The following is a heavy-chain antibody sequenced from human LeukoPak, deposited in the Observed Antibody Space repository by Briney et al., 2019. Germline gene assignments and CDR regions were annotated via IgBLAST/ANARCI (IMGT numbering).Heavy chain of an antibody. D-gene: IGHD2-2*01. V-gene: IGHV3-33*01. Sequence: GGSLRLSCAASGFTFSSYGMSWVRQAPGKGLEWVAFIWYDGSNQDYADSVKGRFTISRDGPKTTLYLQMNSLRAEDTAVYYCARDGCTTTTCYDYWGQGTLVTVSS. CDR2: IWYDGSNQ. J-gene: IGHJ4*02. CDR3: ARDGCTTTTCYDY. CDR1: GFTFSSYG.